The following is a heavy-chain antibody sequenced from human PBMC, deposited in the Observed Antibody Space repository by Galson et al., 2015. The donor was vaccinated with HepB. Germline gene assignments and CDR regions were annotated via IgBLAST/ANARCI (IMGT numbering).Heavy chain of an antibody. CDR1: GHLFSSYD. Sequence: SVKVSCKASGHLFSSYDITWVRQAPGQGPEWMGWISAYNGDTNFAQKFQGRVTMTTDRSTSTVNMELRSLTSDDTAVYYCASSSLVTTGYYNAMDVWGQGTTVTVSS. V-gene: IGHV1-18*01. CDR3: ASSSLVTTGYYNAMDV. J-gene: IGHJ6*02. D-gene: IGHD3-10*01. CDR2: ISAYNGDT.